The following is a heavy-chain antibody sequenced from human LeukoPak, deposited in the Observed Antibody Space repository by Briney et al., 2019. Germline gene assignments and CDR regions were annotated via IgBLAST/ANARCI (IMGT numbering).Heavy chain of an antibody. D-gene: IGHD6-6*01. CDR1: GSTVKSNY. CDR2: IYSGGDT. J-gene: IGHJ3*01. CDR3: ARLDNSNSRRPENDAFDF. V-gene: IGHV3-66*02. Sequence: GGSLRLSCVVSGSTVKSNYRSWARQAPGKGLEWVSFIYSGGDTYYADSVKGRFTISRDKSKNTLYLEMNNLRPEDTALYYCARLDNSNSRRPENDAFDFWGQGTMVTVSS.